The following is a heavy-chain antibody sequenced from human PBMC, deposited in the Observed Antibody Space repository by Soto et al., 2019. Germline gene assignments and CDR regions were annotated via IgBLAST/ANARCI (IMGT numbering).Heavy chain of an antibody. CDR3: ARVRFGELF. D-gene: IGHD3-10*01. Sequence: EVQLLESGGGLVQPGGSLRLSCAASGFTFSSYAMSWVRQAPGKGLEWVSIIGVGGGDRYYPESVKGRFTISRDNSRDTMYLERNSLRDEDTAVYDCARVRFGELFWGQGTLVTVSS. CDR1: GFTFSSYA. V-gene: IGHV3-23*01. CDR2: IGVGGGDR. J-gene: IGHJ4*02.